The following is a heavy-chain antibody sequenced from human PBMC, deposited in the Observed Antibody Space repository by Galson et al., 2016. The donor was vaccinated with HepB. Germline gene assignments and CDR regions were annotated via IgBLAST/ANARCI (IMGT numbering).Heavy chain of an antibody. CDR2: GSNK. D-gene: IGHD1-7*01. CDR1: EFTFSSYG. Sequence: SLRLSCAASEFTFSSYGMNWVRQAPGKGLEWVAGSNKYYADSVKGRFTISRDTSKNTLFLQLSSLRVEDTAVYYCAKDHTGSTVGWSDGMDVWGQGTRVTVSS. V-gene: IGHV3-33*03. CDR3: AKDHTGSTVGWSDGMDV. J-gene: IGHJ6*02.